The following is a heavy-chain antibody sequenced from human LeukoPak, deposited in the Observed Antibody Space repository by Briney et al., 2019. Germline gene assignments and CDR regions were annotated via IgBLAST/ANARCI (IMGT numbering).Heavy chain of an antibody. V-gene: IGHV3-23*01. CDR1: GLTFSSYA. J-gene: IGHJ3*02. D-gene: IGHD2-2*01. Sequence: GGSLRLSCAASGLTFSSYAMSGVRQATGKGLEWVSAFSDNVDYIYYADSVRGRFTISRDNSKNTLYLQMNSLRAEDTAVYYCAKDPRFSYCSSTSCAYAFDIWGQGTMVTVSS. CDR3: AKDPRFSYCSSTSCAYAFDI. CDR2: FSDNVDYI.